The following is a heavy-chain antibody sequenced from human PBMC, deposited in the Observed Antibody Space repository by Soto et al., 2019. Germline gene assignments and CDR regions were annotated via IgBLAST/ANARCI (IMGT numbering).Heavy chain of an antibody. Sequence: ASVKVSCKVSGYTLTELSMHWVRQAPGKGLEWMGGFDPEDGETIYAQKFQGRVTMTEDTSTDTAYMELSSLRSEDTAVYYCATGNHANSGSYYSVFYFDYWGQGTLVTVSS. D-gene: IGHD1-26*01. CDR1: GYTLTELS. J-gene: IGHJ4*02. CDR2: FDPEDGET. CDR3: ATGNHANSGSYYSVFYFDY. V-gene: IGHV1-24*01.